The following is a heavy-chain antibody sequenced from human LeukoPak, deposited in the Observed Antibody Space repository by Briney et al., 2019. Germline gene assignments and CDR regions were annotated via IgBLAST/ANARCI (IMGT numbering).Heavy chain of an antibody. CDR2: IYYSGST. CDR3: ARHPSGYYDILTGYYSPYWFDP. V-gene: IGHV4-39*01. Sequence: SETLSLTCTVSGGSISSSSYYWGWIRQPPGKGLEWIGSIYYSGSTYYNPSLKSRVTISVDTSKNQFSLKLSSVTAADTAVYYCARHPSGYYDILTGYYSPYWFDPWGQGTLVTVSS. D-gene: IGHD3-9*01. J-gene: IGHJ5*02. CDR1: GGSISSSSYY.